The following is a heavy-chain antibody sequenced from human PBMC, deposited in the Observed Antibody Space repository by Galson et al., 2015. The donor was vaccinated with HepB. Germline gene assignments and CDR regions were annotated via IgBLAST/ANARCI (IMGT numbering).Heavy chain of an antibody. CDR2: IKQDGSEN. CDR1: GFTFESFW. CDR3: VRGGFALPN. D-gene: IGHD2-21*01. V-gene: IGHV3-7*01. Sequence: SLRLSCAASGFTFESFWMSWVRQAQGEGLEWVASIKQDGSENYYVDSVKGRFTISRDNTKNSLSLQMSSLRAEDTAVYHCVRGGFALPNWGQGTLVTVSS. J-gene: IGHJ4*02.